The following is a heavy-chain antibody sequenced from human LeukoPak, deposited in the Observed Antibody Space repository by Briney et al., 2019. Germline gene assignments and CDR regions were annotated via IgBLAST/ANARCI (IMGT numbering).Heavy chain of an antibody. V-gene: IGHV1-18*01. CDR1: GYTFTSHG. CDR2: ISAYNGNT. D-gene: IGHD1-1*01. J-gene: IGHJ4*02. Sequence: ASVKVSCKASGYTFTSHGICWVRHAPGQGLEWMGWISAYNGNTNYAQKLQGRVTMTIDTSTSTAYMELRSQRSDDTAVYYCAGLRISWNDEEEPLFDYWGQGTLVTVSS. CDR3: AGLRISWNDEEEPLFDY.